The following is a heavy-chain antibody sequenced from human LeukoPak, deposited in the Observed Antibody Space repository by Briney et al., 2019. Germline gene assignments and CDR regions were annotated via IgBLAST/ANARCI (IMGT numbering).Heavy chain of an antibody. CDR1: GFTFSSSG. CDR2: IRGGGGGT. J-gene: IGHJ4*02. D-gene: IGHD1-26*01. CDR3: AKLVGPTSY. Sequence: GGSLRLSCAASGFTFSSSGVSWVRQAPGKGLDWVSTIRGGGGGTYYADSVKGRFTISRDDSKNTLSLQMNSLRVEDTAVYYCAKLVGPTSYWGQGTLVTVSS. V-gene: IGHV3-23*01.